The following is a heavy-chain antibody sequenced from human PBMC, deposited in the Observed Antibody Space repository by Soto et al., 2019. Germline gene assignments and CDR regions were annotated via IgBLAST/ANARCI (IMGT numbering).Heavy chain of an antibody. CDR2: IYYSGST. CDR1: GGSISSGGYY. CDR3: ARETVSDYYDSSGPPDW. D-gene: IGHD3-22*01. J-gene: IGHJ4*02. V-gene: IGHV4-31*03. Sequence: SETLSLTCPVSGGSISSGGYYWSWIRQHPGKGLEWIGYIYYSGSTYYNPSLKSRVTISVDTSKNQFSLKLSSVTAADTAVYYCARETVSDYYDSSGPPDWWGQGTLVTVSS.